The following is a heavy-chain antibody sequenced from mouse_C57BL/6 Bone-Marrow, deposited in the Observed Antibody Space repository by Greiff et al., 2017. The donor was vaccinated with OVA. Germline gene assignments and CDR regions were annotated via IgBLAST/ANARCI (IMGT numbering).Heavy chain of an antibody. V-gene: IGHV1-20*01. J-gene: IGHJ1*03. CDR2: INPYNGDT. CDR1: GYSFTGYF. CDR3: ARYYYGSPYWYFDV. Sequence: EVQLQQSGPELVKPGDSVQISCKASGYSFTGYFMNWVMQSHGKSLEWIGRINPYNGDTFYNQKFKGKATLTVDKSSSTAHMELRSLTSEDSAVYYCARYYYGSPYWYFDVWGTGTTVTVSS. D-gene: IGHD1-1*01.